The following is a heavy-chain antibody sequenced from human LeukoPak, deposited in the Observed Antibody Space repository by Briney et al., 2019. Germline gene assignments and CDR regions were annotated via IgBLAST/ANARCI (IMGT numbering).Heavy chain of an antibody. D-gene: IGHD6-6*01. CDR3: ARGLTGGRSSSYNWFDP. CDR1: GGSFSGYY. J-gene: IGHJ5*02. V-gene: IGHV4-34*01. CDR2: INHSGST. Sequence: SETLSLTCAVYGGSFSGYYWSWIRQPPGKGLEWIGEINHSGSTNYNPSLKSRVTISVDTSKNQFSLKLSSVTAADTAVYYCARGLTGGRSSSYNWFDPWGQGTLVTVSS.